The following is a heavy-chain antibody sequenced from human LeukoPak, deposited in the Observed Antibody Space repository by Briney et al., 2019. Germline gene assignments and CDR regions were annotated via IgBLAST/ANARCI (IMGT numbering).Heavy chain of an antibody. V-gene: IGHV4-31*03. CDR1: GGSISSGGYY. Sequence: PSQTLSLTCTVSGGSISSGGYYWSWIRQHPGKGLEWIGYIYYSGSSYYNPSLKSRVTISVDTSKNQFSLKLSSVTAADTAVYYCARGRTLRNYGMDVWGQGTTVTVSS. J-gene: IGHJ6*02. CDR3: ARGRTLRNYGMDV. CDR2: IYYSGSS. D-gene: IGHD1-14*01.